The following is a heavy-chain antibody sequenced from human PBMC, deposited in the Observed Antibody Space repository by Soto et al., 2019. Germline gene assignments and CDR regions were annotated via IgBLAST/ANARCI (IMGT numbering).Heavy chain of an antibody. J-gene: IGHJ1*01. CDR2: LIRIFETQ. Sequence: VNLIQSGPEVKKPGSSVKVSCQTSGDTFSSRAINWVRQAPGQGLEGVGGLIRIFETQKYANNLQGRFTITADRSRGAAYLELRKLTSDDTAVYYCAKRAYYIANSFQHWSQGTLVFVSS. CDR3: AKRAYYIANSFQH. CDR1: GDTFSSRA. V-gene: IGHV1-69*06. D-gene: IGHD2-21*01.